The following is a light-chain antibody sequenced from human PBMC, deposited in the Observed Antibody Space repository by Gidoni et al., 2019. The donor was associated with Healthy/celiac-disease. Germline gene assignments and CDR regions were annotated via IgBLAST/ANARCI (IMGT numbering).Light chain of an antibody. V-gene: IGLV3-1*01. Sequence: SYELTQPPSVSVSPGPTASITCSGAKLGDKYACWYQQKPGQSPVLVIYQDSKRPSGNPERFSGSNSGNTATLTISGTQAMDEADYYCQAWDSSAYVFGTGTKVTVL. CDR1: KLGDKY. CDR3: QAWDSSAYV. CDR2: QDS. J-gene: IGLJ1*01.